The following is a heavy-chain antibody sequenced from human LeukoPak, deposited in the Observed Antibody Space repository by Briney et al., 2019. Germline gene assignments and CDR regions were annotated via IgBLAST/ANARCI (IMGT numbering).Heavy chain of an antibody. V-gene: IGHV3-48*01. D-gene: IGHD3-16*01. CDR2: IDTSSSTI. Sequence: GGSLRLSCVASGFTFSSYSMSWVRQAPGKGLEWVSYIDTSSSTIYYADSVKGRFIISRDRSQSALYLQMNSLRAEDTAVYYCARDQGGNYYDYMDVWGEGTTVTVSS. CDR1: GFTFSSYS. CDR3: ARDQGGNYYDYMDV. J-gene: IGHJ6*03.